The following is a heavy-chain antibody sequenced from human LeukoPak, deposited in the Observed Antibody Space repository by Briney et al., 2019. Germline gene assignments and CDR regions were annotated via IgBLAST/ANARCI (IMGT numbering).Heavy chain of an antibody. Sequence: ASVKVSCKASGYTFTSYGISWVRQAPGQGLEWMGWISAYNGNTNYAQKLQGRVTMTTDTSTSTAYMELRSLRSDDTAVYYCARDPGYSSSWYNNDNWFDPWGQGTLVTVSS. D-gene: IGHD6-13*01. CDR2: ISAYNGNT. V-gene: IGHV1-18*01. CDR1: GYTFTSYG. J-gene: IGHJ5*02. CDR3: ARDPGYSSSWYNNDNWFDP.